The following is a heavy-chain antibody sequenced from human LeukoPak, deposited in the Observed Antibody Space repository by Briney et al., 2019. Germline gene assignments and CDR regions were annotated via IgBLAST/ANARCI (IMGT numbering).Heavy chain of an antibody. D-gene: IGHD3-10*01. CDR3: AKARYYGSFDY. J-gene: IGHJ4*02. CDR2: ISGSDGST. CDR1: GFTFSSYA. Sequence: GGSLRLSCAASGFTFSSYAMSWVRQAPGKGLEWVSAISGSDGSTWYADSVKGRFAISRDNSKNTLYLQMNSLRAEDTAVYYCAKARYYGSFDYWGLGTLVTVSS. V-gene: IGHV3-23*01.